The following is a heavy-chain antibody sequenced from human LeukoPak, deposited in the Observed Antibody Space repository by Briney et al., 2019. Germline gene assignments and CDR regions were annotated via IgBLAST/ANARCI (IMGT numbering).Heavy chain of an antibody. D-gene: IGHD6-19*01. CDR3: ARFLAVAGTYFDY. Sequence: SETLSLTCTVSGGSIGSSSYYWGWIRQPPGKGLEWIGSIYYSGSTYYNPSLKSRVTISVDTSKNQFSLKLSSVTAADTAVYYCARFLAVAGTYFDYWGQGTLVTVSS. J-gene: IGHJ4*02. CDR1: GGSIGSSSYY. V-gene: IGHV4-39*01. CDR2: IYYSGST.